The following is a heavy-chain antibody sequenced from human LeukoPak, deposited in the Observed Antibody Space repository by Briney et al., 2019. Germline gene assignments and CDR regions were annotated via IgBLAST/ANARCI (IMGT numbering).Heavy chain of an antibody. CDR3: ARDALGYCGSTSCYWVIGYFDY. V-gene: IGHV3-23*01. CDR2: ISSSGGST. Sequence: GGSLRLSCAVSGFTLRNYAMSWVRQAPGKGLEWVSAISSSGGSTYYADSVKGRFTISRDNSKNTLYLQMNSLRAEDTAVYYRARDALGYCGSTSCYWVIGYFDYWDQGTLVTVSS. CDR1: GFTLRNYA. J-gene: IGHJ4*02. D-gene: IGHD2-2*01.